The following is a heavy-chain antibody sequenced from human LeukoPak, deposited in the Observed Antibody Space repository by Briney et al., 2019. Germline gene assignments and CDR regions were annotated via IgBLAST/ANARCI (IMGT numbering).Heavy chain of an antibody. V-gene: IGHV3-21*01. CDR2: ISSSSSYI. D-gene: IGHD5-18*01. CDR3: ARDRFVDTAMVPGPYNWFDP. Sequence: GGSLRLSCAASGFTFSSYSMNWVRQAPGKGLEWVSSISSSSSYIYYADSVKGRFTISRDNAKNSLYLQMSSLRAEDTAVYYCARDRFVDTAMVPGPYNWFDPWGQGTLVTVSS. CDR1: GFTFSSYS. J-gene: IGHJ5*02.